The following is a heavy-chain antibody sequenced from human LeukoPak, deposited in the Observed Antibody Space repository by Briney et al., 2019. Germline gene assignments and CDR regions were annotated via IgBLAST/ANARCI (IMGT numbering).Heavy chain of an antibody. D-gene: IGHD3-16*01. Sequence: GGSLRLSCAASGFTVSDNYMSWGRQAPGKGLEWVSSIYIGGSTYYADSVKGRFTISRDNPNNTLYLQMHSLRAEDTAVYYCSREISRFGIWGQGTLVTVSS. V-gene: IGHV3-66*01. J-gene: IGHJ4*02. CDR3: SREISRFGI. CDR2: IYIGGST. CDR1: GFTVSDNY.